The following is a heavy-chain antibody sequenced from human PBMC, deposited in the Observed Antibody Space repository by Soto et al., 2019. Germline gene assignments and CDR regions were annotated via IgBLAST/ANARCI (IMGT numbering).Heavy chain of an antibody. CDR1: GFTFSSYG. Sequence: QVQLVESGGGVVQPGRSLRLSCAASGFTFSSYGMHWVRQAPGKGLEWVAVISDDGSNKYYADSVKGRFTISRDNSKNSLYLQMNSLRAEDTAVYYCAKGGWYSSSWYPIDYWGQGTLVTVSS. V-gene: IGHV3-30*18. J-gene: IGHJ4*02. D-gene: IGHD6-13*01. CDR3: AKGGWYSSSWYPIDY. CDR2: ISDDGSNK.